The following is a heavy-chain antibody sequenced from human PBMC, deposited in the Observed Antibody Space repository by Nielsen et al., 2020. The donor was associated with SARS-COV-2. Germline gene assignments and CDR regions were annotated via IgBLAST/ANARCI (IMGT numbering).Heavy chain of an antibody. CDR2: ISWNSGSI. V-gene: IGHV3-9*01. CDR1: GFTFADYA. Sequence: GGSLRLSCAASGFTFADYAMHWVRQAPGKGLEWVSGISWNSGSIGYADSVKGRFTISRDNAKNSLYLQMNSLRAEDTALYYCAKDFEEGYYGMDVWGQGTTVTVSS. J-gene: IGHJ6*02. CDR3: AKDFEEGYYGMDV.